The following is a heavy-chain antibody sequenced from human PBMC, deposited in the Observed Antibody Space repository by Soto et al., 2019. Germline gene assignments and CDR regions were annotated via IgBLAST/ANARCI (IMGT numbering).Heavy chain of an antibody. CDR1: GDSIISSDFY. Sequence: SETLSLTCTVSGDSIISSDFYWGWVRQPPGKGLEWIGSIFYLGSSYYNPSLKSRVTMSVDTSKNQFSLRLRSVTAADTALYLCARQSLALRKNNWFDHWGQGIMVTSPQ. CDR2: IFYLGSS. J-gene: IGHJ5*02. V-gene: IGHV4-39*01. CDR3: ARQSLALRKNNWFDH. D-gene: IGHD3-3*02.